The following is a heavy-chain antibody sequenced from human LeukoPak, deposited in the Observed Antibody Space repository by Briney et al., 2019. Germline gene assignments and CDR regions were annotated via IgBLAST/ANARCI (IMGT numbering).Heavy chain of an antibody. CDR1: GFTVSSYG. V-gene: IGHV3-23*01. D-gene: IGHD6-13*01. CDR2: FSATDGSA. Sequence: GGSLRLSCAASGFTVSSYGMTWVRQAPGKGLEWVSAFSATDGSAQYAESVKGRFTISRDNSKNSLYLQMNSLTDEDTAVYYCAKARIASAGTGAFDVWGQGTMVTVSS. CDR3: AKARIASAGTGAFDV. J-gene: IGHJ3*01.